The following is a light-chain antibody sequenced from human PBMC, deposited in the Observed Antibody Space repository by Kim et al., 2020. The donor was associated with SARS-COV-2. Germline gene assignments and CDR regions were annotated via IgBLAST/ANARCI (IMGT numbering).Light chain of an antibody. CDR1: SGNRSYD. CDR2: LNSDGSH. J-gene: IGLJ3*02. Sequence: GPWVKLTCPRSSGNRSYDIEWHQQQTEKGPRYLMKLNSDGSHSKGDGIPDRFSGSSSGAERYLTISSLQSEDEADYYCQTWGTGIGFGGGTQLTVL. V-gene: IGLV4-69*01. CDR3: QTWGTGIG.